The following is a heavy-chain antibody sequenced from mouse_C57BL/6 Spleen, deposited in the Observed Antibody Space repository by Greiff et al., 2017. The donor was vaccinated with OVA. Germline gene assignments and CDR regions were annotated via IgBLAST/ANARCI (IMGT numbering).Heavy chain of an antibody. CDR3: ARRRNDYYAMDD. V-gene: IGHV1-82*01. Sequence: VQLQESGPELVKPGASVKISCKASGYAFSSSWMNWVKQRPGKGLEWIGRIYPGDGDTNYNGKFKGKATLTADKSSSTAYMQLSSLTSEDSAVYFCARRRNDYYAMDDWGQGTSVTVSS. CDR2: IYPGDGDT. J-gene: IGHJ4*01. CDR1: GYAFSSSW.